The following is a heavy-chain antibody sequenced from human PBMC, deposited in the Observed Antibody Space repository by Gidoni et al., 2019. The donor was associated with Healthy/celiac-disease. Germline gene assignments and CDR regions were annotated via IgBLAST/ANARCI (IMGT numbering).Heavy chain of an antibody. J-gene: IGHJ6*02. V-gene: IGHV3-33*01. Sequence: QVQLVESGGGVVQPGRSLRLPCAASGFTFSSYGMHWVRQAPGKGLELVAVIWYDGSNTYYADSVKGRFTISRDNSKNTLYLQMNSLRAEDTAVYYCARDSGSYGIYGMDVWGQGTTVTVS. CDR2: IWYDGSNT. CDR3: ARDSGSYGIYGMDV. D-gene: IGHD1-26*01. CDR1: GFTFSSYG.